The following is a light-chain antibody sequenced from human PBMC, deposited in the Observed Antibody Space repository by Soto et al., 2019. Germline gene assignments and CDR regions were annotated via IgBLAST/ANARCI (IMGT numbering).Light chain of an antibody. CDR3: CSYAGSSTYV. CDR2: EGS. J-gene: IGLJ1*01. Sequence: QSALTQPASVSGSPGQSITISCTGTSSDVGNYNLVSWYQQHPGKAPKLMIYEGSKRPSGVSNRFSGSKSGNTASLTISILQAEDGADYYCCSYAGSSTYVFGTGTKLTVL. V-gene: IGLV2-23*01. CDR1: SSDVGNYNL.